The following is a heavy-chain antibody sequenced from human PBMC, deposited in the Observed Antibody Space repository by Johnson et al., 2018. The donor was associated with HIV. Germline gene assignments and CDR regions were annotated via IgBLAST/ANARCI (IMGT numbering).Heavy chain of an antibody. CDR3: ARDLVPSSIAARLI. Sequence: VQLVESGGGLVQPGGSLRLSCAASGFTFSSYWMSWVRQAPGKGLEWVANIKHDGSEKYYVGSVKGRFTISRDNAKNSLYLQMNSLRAEATAVYYFARDLVPSSIAARLIWGQGTMVTVSS. D-gene: IGHD6-6*01. CDR1: GFTFSSYW. CDR2: IKHDGSEK. V-gene: IGHV3-7*05. J-gene: IGHJ3*02.